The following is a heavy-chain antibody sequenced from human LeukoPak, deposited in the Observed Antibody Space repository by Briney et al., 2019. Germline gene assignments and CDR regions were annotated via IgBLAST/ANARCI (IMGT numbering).Heavy chain of an antibody. D-gene: IGHD4-11*01. CDR2: ISPHTGIT. V-gene: IGHV1-18*04. J-gene: IGHJ5*02. CDR3: ARDSDYSGNGNGDWFDP. CDR1: GFRLTSYC. Sequence: ASVKVSCKASGFRLTSYCVSWMRQAPGQRLEWMGWISPHTGITHYAEKFEDRVTMTIDTATTTAYMELRSLRYADTAVYYCARDSDYSGNGNGDWFDPWGQGTVITVSS.